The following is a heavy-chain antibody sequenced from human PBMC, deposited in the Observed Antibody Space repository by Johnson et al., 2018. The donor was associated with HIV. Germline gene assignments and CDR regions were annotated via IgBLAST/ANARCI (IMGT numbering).Heavy chain of an antibody. J-gene: IGHJ3*02. CDR2: ISGSGGGT. D-gene: IGHD2-21*01. V-gene: IGHV3-23*04. CDR1: GFTFSSYV. CDR3: ARAGVVFSTASHDAFDI. Sequence: VQLVESGGGLVQPGGSLRLSCAASGFTFSSYVMSWVRQAPGKGLEWVSSISGSGGGTYYADSVRGRFTISRDNSKNTLYLQMNSLRAEDTAVYYCARAGVVFSTASHDAFDIWGQGTMVTVSS.